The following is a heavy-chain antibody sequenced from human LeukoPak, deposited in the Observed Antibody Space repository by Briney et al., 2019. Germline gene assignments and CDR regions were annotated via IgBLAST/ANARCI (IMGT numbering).Heavy chain of an antibody. V-gene: IGHV4-59*01. CDR1: GGSISIYY. CDR3: ARDLGTTFDP. D-gene: IGHD1-1*01. CDR2: MYHSGST. Sequence: SETLSLTCTVSGGSISIYYWTWIRQPPGKGLEWIGYMYHSGSTKYNPSLKSRVTISVDTSKNQFSLKLSSVTAADTAIYYCARDLGTTFDPWGQGTLVPVSS. J-gene: IGHJ5*02.